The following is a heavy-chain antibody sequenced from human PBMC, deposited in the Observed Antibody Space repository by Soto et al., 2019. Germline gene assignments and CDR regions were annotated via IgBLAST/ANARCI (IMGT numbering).Heavy chain of an antibody. V-gene: IGHV4-39*01. CDR1: GASISGSYYY. CDR3: PTSQKGYNWNYFDH. J-gene: IGHJ4*02. Sequence: PSETLSLTCAVSGASISGSYYYWAWLRQSPGKGPEWIGSVFYTGFTSYNPSLESRVSVSVDTSKSQFSLKLSAVTAADTAVYYCPTSQKGYNWNYFDHWGQGALVTVSS. D-gene: IGHD1-20*01. CDR2: VFYTGFT.